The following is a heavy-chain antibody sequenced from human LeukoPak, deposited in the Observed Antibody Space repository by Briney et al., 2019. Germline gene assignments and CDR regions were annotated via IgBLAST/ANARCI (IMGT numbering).Heavy chain of an antibody. D-gene: IGHD1-26*01. CDR1: GFTFSSYA. CDR2: ISGSGGST. CDR3: AKASRWEVGATPPFDY. V-gene: IGHV3-23*01. J-gene: IGHJ4*02. Sequence: PGGSLRLSCAASGFTFSSYAMSWVRQAPGKGLEWVSAISGSGGSTYYADSVKGRFTISRDNSKNTLYLQMNSLRAEDTAVYYCAKASRWEVGATPPFDYWGQGTLVTVSS.